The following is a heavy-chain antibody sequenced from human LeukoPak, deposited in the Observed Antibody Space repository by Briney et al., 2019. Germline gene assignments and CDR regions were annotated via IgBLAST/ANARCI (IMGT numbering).Heavy chain of an antibody. D-gene: IGHD3-10*01. CDR2: IYYSGNT. Sequence: SETLSLTCTVSGGSISSSTYYWGWLRQPPGTGLEWVGSIYYSGNTYYNPSLKSRVIISLDTSKNQFSLKLNSVTAADTAVYYCARDPVFRWFDPWGQGTLVTVSS. CDR3: ARDPVFRWFDP. CDR1: GGSISSSTYY. J-gene: IGHJ5*02. V-gene: IGHV4-39*07.